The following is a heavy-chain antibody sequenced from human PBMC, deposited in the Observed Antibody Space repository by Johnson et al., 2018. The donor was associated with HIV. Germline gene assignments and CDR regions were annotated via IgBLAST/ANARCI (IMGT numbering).Heavy chain of an antibody. Sequence: QMMLVDSGGGVVQPGRSLRLSCAASGFTFSSYAMHWVRQAPGKGLEWVAVIWYDGSNKYYADSVKGRFTISRDNAKYTVDLQMNSLRVEDTAVYYCAKVDCGGDTCAGYDPFDLWGQGTLVTVSS. J-gene: IGHJ3*01. CDR3: AKVDCGGDTCAGYDPFDL. CDR2: IWYDGSNK. CDR1: GFTFSSYA. D-gene: IGHD2-21*01. V-gene: IGHV3-33*03.